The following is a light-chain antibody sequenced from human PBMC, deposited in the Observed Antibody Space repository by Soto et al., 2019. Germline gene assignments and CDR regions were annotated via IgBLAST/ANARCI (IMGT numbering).Light chain of an antibody. CDR2: STS. Sequence: QAVVTQKPSLTVSPGGIVTLTCASSTGAVTSGYYPNWFQQKPGQAPGALIYSTSNKHSWTTARFSGSLLGGKAALTLSGVQPEDEAEYYCLLYYGGAYVFGTGTKVTVL. V-gene: IGLV7-43*01. J-gene: IGLJ1*01. CDR3: LLYYGGAYV. CDR1: TGAVTSGYY.